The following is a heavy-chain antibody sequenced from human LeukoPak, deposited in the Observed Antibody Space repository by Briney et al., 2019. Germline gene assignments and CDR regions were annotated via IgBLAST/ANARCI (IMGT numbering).Heavy chain of an antibody. CDR2: IYYRGNT. D-gene: IGHD4-23*01. J-gene: IGHJ2*01. CDR1: GXSISSFY. Sequence: SETLSLTCTVSGXSISSFYWSWIRQPPGKGQEWIGYIYYRGNTQYNPSLKSRVTISVDTSKNQFSLRLTSVTAADTAVYYCARDLDYGGSSIWYFDLWGRGTLVTVSS. V-gene: IGHV4-59*01. CDR3: ARDLDYGGSSIWYFDL.